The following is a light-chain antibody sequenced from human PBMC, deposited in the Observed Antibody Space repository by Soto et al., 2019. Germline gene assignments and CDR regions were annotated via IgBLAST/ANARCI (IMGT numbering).Light chain of an antibody. CDR3: QQYGNLPLT. CDR2: DAS. J-gene: IGKJ2*01. Sequence: DIYMAQSPSSLSASVGDRVTITCQASEDITNYLNWYQQKPGKAPKLLIYDASSLETGVPLRSTGGGSGTNFTFTIRGLQPEDIASYYCQQYGNLPLTFGQGTMVEFK. V-gene: IGKV1-33*01. CDR1: EDITNY.